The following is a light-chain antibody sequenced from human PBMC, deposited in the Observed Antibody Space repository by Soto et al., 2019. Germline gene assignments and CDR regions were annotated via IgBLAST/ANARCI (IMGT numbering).Light chain of an antibody. CDR2: GAS. J-gene: IGKJ5*01. CDR3: QQYGGSPIT. V-gene: IGKV3-20*01. CDR1: QSVSSR. Sequence: ILLNQLSSTLSLSPGERATLSCRASQSVSSRLAWYQHKPGQAPRLLISGASSRATGIPDRFSGSGSGTDFTLTISRLEPEDFALYYCQQYGGSPITFGQGTRLEIK.